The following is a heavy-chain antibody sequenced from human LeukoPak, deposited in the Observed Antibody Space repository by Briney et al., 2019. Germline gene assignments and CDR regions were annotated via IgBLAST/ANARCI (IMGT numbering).Heavy chain of an antibody. CDR1: GGTFSSYA. J-gene: IGHJ4*02. Sequence: EASVKVSCKASGGTFSSYAISWVRQAPGQGLEWMGWMNPNSGNTGYAQKFQGRVTITRNTSISTAYMELSSLRSEDTAVYYCARGFLSIAARRPLDYWGQGTLVTVSS. D-gene: IGHD6-6*01. CDR2: MNPNSGNT. CDR3: ARGFLSIAARRPLDY. V-gene: IGHV1-8*03.